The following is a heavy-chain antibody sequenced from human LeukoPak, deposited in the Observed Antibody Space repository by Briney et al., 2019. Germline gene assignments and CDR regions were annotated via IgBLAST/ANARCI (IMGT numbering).Heavy chain of an antibody. CDR1: GYTFTSYD. J-gene: IGHJ4*02. D-gene: IGHD3-3*01. Sequence: ASVKVSCKASGYTFTSYDINWVRQATGQGLEWMGWMSPNSGNTGYAQKFQGRVTMTRNTSISTAYMELSSLRSEDTAVYYCARAHDFWSGYPDYWGQGTLVTVSS. CDR2: MSPNSGNT. V-gene: IGHV1-8*01. CDR3: ARAHDFWSGYPDY.